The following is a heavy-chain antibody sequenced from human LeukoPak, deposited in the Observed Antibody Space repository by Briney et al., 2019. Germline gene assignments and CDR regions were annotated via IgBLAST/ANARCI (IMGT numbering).Heavy chain of an antibody. J-gene: IGHJ4*02. Sequence: QPGRSLRLSCAASGFTFSSYGMHWVRQAPGKGLEWVAVISYVGSNKYYADSVKGRFTISRDNSKNTLYLQMNSLRAEDTAVYYCAKGDFDYWGQGTLVTVSS. CDR2: ISYVGSNK. CDR3: AKGDFDY. CDR1: GFTFSSYG. D-gene: IGHD3-16*01. V-gene: IGHV3-30*18.